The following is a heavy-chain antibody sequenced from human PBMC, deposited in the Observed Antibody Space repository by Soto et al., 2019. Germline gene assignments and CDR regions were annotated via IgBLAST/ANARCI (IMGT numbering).Heavy chain of an antibody. D-gene: IGHD6-13*01. Sequence: SVKVSCKASGGTFSSYAISWVRQAPGQGLEWMGGIIPIFGTANYAQKFQGRVTITADESTSTAYMELSSLRSEDTAVYYCARDGAAAGYYYYGMDVWGQGTTVTSP. J-gene: IGHJ6*02. CDR2: IIPIFGTA. CDR3: ARDGAAAGYYYYGMDV. V-gene: IGHV1-69*13. CDR1: GGTFSSYA.